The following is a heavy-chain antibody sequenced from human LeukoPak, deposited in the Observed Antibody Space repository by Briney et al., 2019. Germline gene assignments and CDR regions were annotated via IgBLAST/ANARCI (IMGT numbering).Heavy chain of an antibody. Sequence: PSETLSLPCTVSGDFIRSYYWSWIRQPPGRGLEWIGYLYYSGSTNYNPSRKSRVTILVDTFKDQFSLKLSSVTAADTAVYYCARDLLAPYYDFWSGYYPPNYGMDVWGQGTTVTVSS. CDR2: LYYSGST. V-gene: IGHV4-59*01. D-gene: IGHD3-3*01. J-gene: IGHJ6*02. CDR1: GDFIRSYY. CDR3: ARDLLAPYYDFWSGYYPPNYGMDV.